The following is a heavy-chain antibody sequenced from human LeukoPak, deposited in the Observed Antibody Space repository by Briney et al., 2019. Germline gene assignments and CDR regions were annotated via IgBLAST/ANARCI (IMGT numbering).Heavy chain of an antibody. J-gene: IGHJ4*02. V-gene: IGHV3-23*01. CDR2: ISGSGGST. D-gene: IGHD4-17*01. Sequence: GGSLRLSCAASGFTFSNYAMSWVRQAPGKGLEWVSAISGSGGSTYYADSVRGRFTISRDNSKNTLYLQMNSLRAEDSAVYYCARDIHTVRSLDYWGQGTLVTVSS. CDR3: ARDIHTVRSLDY. CDR1: GFTFSNYA.